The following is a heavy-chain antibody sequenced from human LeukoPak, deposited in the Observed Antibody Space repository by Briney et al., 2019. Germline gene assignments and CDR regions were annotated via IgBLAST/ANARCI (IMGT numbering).Heavy chain of an antibody. J-gene: IGHJ4*02. CDR1: GFTFSSYS. V-gene: IGHV3-7*01. CDR2: IKQDGREK. CDR3: ARGGWYEYYFDY. D-gene: IGHD6-19*01. Sequence: GGSLRLSCAASGFTFSSYSMNWVRQAPGKGLEWVANIKQDGREKYYVDSVKGRFTISRDNAKNSLYLQMNSLRAEDTAVYYYARGGWYEYYFDYWGQGTLVTVSS.